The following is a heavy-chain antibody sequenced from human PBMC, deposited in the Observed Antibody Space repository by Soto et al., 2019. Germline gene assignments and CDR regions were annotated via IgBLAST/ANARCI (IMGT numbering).Heavy chain of an antibody. V-gene: IGHV4-39*01. Sequence: QLQLQESGPGLVRPSETLSLTCSVSGGSVRSYIYYWGWIRQPPGKGLEWIGNTFYNENSNYNSSLKSRVALFVDTAKNQFSLRLSSVTAADTGVYYCARLLSNWYFDIWGRGTLVTVSS. J-gene: IGHJ2*01. CDR2: TFYNENS. CDR1: GGSVRSYIYY. CDR3: ARLLSNWYFDI.